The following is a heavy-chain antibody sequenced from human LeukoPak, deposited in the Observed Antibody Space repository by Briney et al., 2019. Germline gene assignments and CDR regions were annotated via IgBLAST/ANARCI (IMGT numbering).Heavy chain of an antibody. CDR1: GGSLSGYY. V-gene: IGHV4-34*01. D-gene: IGHD3-16*01. CDR2: INHGGST. CDR3: VRGRVTSFRLGRSDV. J-gene: IGHJ3*01. Sequence: SETLSLTCAVYGGSLSGYYWNWIRQSPGKGLEWIGEINHGGSTNYNPSLQSRVTISIDTFKKQFSLMLSSVTAADTAVYYCVRGRVTSFRLGRSDVWGQGTMVPVSS.